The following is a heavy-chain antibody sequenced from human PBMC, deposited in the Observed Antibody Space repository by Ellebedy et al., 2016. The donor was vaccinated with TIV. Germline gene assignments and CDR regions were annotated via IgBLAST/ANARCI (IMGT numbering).Heavy chain of an antibody. CDR2: ISGSGGST. CDR1: GFTFSSYA. V-gene: IGHV3-23*01. Sequence: PGGSLRLSCAASGFTFSSYAMSWVRQAPGKGLEWVSAISGSGGSTYYADSVKGRFTISRDNSKNTLYLQMNSLRAEDTAVYYCAKGLSTHSSGYYGPAEYFQHWGQGTLVTVSS. CDR3: AKGLSTHSSGYYGPAEYFQH. D-gene: IGHD3-22*01. J-gene: IGHJ1*01.